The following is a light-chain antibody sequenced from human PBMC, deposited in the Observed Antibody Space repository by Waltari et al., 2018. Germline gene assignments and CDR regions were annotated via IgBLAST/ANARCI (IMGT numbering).Light chain of an antibody. CDR2: KAS. J-gene: IGKJ3*01. CDR1: QSIPRW. CDR3: QHYDSYSAT. V-gene: IGKV1-5*03. Sequence: DIQMTQYPSTLSSSVGDRVAITCRASQSIPRWLAWYQQKPGKAPKLLIYKASILESGVPSRFSGSGSGTEFTLTISSLQPDDFATYYCQHYDSYSATFGRGTKIEIK.